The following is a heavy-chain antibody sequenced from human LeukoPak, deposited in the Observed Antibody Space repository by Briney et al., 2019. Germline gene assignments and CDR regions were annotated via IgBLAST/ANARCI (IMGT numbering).Heavy chain of an antibody. CDR2: INAGNGNT. CDR1: GYTFTSYA. CDR3: ARGSHKFGLRGYYYYFDY. D-gene: IGHD4-23*01. Sequence: GASVKVSCKASGYTFTSYAMHWVRQAPGQRLEWMGWINAGNGNTKYSQKFQGRVTITRDTSASTAYMELSSLRSEDTAVYYCARGSHKFGLRGYYYYFDYWGQGTLVTVSS. V-gene: IGHV1-3*01. J-gene: IGHJ4*02.